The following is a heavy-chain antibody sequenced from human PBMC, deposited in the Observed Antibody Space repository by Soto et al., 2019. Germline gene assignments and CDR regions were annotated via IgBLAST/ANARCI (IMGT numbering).Heavy chain of an antibody. CDR3: AKNWNWGSLVH. CDR2: IYYGGST. V-gene: IGHV4-59*08. Sequence: SETLSLTFTVSDDSISTYYWSWIRQSPGKGLEWIGFIYYGGSTNYNPSLKSRVTISVDTPKNQFSLKLSSVTAADTAVYYCAKNWNWGSLVHWGQGTLVTVSS. CDR1: DDSISTYY. J-gene: IGHJ4*02. D-gene: IGHD7-27*01.